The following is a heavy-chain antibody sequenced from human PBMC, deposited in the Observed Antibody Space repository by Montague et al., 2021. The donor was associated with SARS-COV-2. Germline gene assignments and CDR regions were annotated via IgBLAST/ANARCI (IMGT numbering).Heavy chain of an antibody. Sequence: SETLSLTCTVSGGSISSSCYYWSWIRQPPGQGLEWIGYYSFTANSNPTLTSRVTISVDKSKNQFSLKLTSLTAADTAVYYCARVGSGSSWLVGWLDLWGQGTMVTVSS. J-gene: IGHJ5*02. D-gene: IGHD6-13*01. V-gene: IGHV4-61*05. CDR3: ARVGSGSSWLVGWLDL. CDR2: YYSFTA. CDR1: GGSISSSCYY.